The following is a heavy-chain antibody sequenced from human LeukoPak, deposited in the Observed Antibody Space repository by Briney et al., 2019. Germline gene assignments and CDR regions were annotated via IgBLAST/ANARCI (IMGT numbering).Heavy chain of an antibody. J-gene: IGHJ4*02. D-gene: IGHD7-27*01. Sequence: GGSLRLSCAASGFTFSTYSMNWVRQAPGKGLEWVSSISSGSDHIYYADSVKGRFTISRDNAKRSLYLQMSNLRVEDTAFYYCAKASSHRPWGPLDYWGRGSLVTVSS. V-gene: IGHV3-21*04. CDR1: GFTFSTYS. CDR2: ISSGSDHI. CDR3: AKASSHRPWGPLDY.